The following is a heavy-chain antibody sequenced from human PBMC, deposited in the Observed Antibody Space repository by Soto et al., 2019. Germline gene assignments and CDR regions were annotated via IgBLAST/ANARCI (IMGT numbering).Heavy chain of an antibody. CDR2: IYKSGST. CDR3: ARDQNGSPHFDY. CDR1: GGSISDYY. Sequence: LSLTCSVSGGSISDYYWSWIRQPPGRGLEWIGYIYKSGSTNYNPSLKSRVTISVDTSKNLFSLKLSSVTAADTAVYYCARDQNGSPHFDYWGQGTLVTVSS. D-gene: IGHD1-26*01. J-gene: IGHJ4*02. V-gene: IGHV4-59*01.